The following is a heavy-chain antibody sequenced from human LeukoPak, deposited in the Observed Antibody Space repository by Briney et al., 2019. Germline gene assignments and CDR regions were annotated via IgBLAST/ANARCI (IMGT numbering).Heavy chain of an antibody. CDR1: GFTFGDYA. CDR3: AKALRRYYYDSRGFDY. D-gene: IGHD3-22*01. CDR2: ISYDGSNK. Sequence: GGSLRLSCTASGFTFGDYAMSWFRQAPGKGLEWVAVISYDGSNKYYADSVKGRFTISRDNSKNTLYLQMNSLRAEDTAVYYCAKALRRYYYDSRGFDYWGQGTLVTVSS. J-gene: IGHJ4*02. V-gene: IGHV3-30*04.